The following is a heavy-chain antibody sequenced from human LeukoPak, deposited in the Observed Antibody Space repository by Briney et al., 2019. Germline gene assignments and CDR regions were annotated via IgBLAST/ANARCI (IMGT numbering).Heavy chain of an antibody. CDR1: GGSMSFYY. CDR3: ARDRDFLDY. J-gene: IGHJ4*02. V-gene: IGHV4-4*07. D-gene: IGHD3-3*01. CDR2: IYTSGST. Sequence: PETLSLTCTVSGGSMSFYYWSWIRQPAGKGLEWIGRIYTSGSTNYNPSLKSRVTMSVDTSKKQFSLKLNSVTAADTAVYYCARDRDFLDYWGQGTLVTVSS.